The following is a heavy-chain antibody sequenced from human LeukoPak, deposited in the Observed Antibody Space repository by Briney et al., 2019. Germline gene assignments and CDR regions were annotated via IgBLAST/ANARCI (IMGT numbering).Heavy chain of an antibody. CDR1: GDSVSSNSAA. CDR3: VRDEGDSGYELLAAYYFDY. D-gene: IGHD5-12*01. V-gene: IGHV6-1*01. J-gene: IGHJ4*02. CDR2: TYYRSKWYN. Sequence: SQTLSLTCAISGDSVSSNSAAWNWIRQSPSRGLEWLGRTYYRSKWYNDYAVSVKSRITINPDTSKNQFSLQLNSVTPEDTAVYYCVRDEGDSGYELLAAYYFDYWGQGTLVTVSS.